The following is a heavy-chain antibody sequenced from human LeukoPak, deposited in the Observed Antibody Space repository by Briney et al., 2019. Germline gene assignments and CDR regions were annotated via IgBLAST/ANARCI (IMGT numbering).Heavy chain of an antibody. J-gene: IGHJ4*02. Sequence: GGSLRLSCAASGFTFDDYTMHWVRQAPGKGLEWVSLISWDGGSTYYADSVKGRFTISRDNSKNTLYLQMNSLRAEDTAVYYCARDVAAAGFAYFDYWGQGTLVTVSS. V-gene: IGHV3-43*01. CDR2: ISWDGGST. CDR3: ARDVAAAGFAYFDY. D-gene: IGHD6-13*01. CDR1: GFTFDDYT.